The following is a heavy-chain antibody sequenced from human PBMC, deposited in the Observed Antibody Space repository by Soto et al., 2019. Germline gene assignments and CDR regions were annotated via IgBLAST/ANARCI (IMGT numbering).Heavy chain of an antibody. Sequence: QVQLVQSGAEVRKPGASVNISCRASGFTFSDHLINWGRQVPGQSLEWMGWINPYNGNQKYSQTFQGRVTISRPSSASIVYVEVSDLTSEATAVSYCARAILSVGTRANEAFDAWGQGTMVTVSS. V-gene: IGHV1-3*01. CDR2: INPYNGNQ. J-gene: IGHJ3*01. CDR1: GFTFSDHL. CDR3: ARAILSVGTRANEAFDA. D-gene: IGHD2-8*02.